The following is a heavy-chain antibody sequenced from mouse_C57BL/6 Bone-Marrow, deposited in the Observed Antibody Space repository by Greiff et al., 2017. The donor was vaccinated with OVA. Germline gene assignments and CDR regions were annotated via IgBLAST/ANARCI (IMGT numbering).Heavy chain of an antibody. CDR1: GYTFTSYW. CDR2: IDPSDSYT. CDR3: ARVVLAGTDYYAMDY. Sequence: QVHVKQPGAELVMPGASVKLSCKASGYTFTSYWMHWVKQRPGQGLEWIGEIDPSDSYTNYNQKFKGKSTLTVDKSSSTAYMQLSSLTSEDSAVYYCARVVLAGTDYYAMDYWGQGTSVTVSS. D-gene: IGHD4-1*01. J-gene: IGHJ4*01. V-gene: IGHV1-69*01.